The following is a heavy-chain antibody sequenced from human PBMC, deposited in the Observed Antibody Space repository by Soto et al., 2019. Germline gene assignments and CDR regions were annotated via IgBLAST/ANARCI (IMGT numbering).Heavy chain of an antibody. Sequence: ASVKVSCKASGYTFTIYGISWVRQAPGQGLEWMGWISAYNGNTNYAQKLQGRVTMTTDTSTSTAYMELRSLRSDDTAVYYCARELEPEVNNWFDPWGQGTLVTVPQ. CDR1: GYTFTIYG. V-gene: IGHV1-18*01. D-gene: IGHD1-1*01. CDR2: ISAYNGNT. J-gene: IGHJ5*02. CDR3: ARELEPEVNNWFDP.